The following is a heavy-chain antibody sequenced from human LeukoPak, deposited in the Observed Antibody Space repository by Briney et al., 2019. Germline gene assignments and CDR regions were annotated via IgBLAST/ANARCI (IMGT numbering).Heavy chain of an antibody. Sequence: GGSLRLSCGASGFTLKNYWMSWVRQAPGKGLEWVANINQDGSEKYYVDSVKGRLTISRDNAKNSLYLQMNSLRAEDTAVYYCARDQGFSYYYYYMDVWGKGTTVTVSS. D-gene: IGHD3-3*01. J-gene: IGHJ6*03. CDR1: GFTLKNYW. CDR3: ARDQGFSYYYYYMDV. CDR2: INQDGSEK. V-gene: IGHV3-7*01.